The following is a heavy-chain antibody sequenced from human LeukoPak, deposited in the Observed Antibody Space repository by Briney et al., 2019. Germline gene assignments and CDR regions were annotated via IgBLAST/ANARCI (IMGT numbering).Heavy chain of an antibody. Sequence: SETLSLTCTVSGGSISSYYWSWIWQPPGKGLEWIGYIYYSGSTNYNPSLQSRVTISVDTSKHQFSLKLSSVTAADTAVYYCARLDTIFGVAKGFDYWGQGTLVTVSS. CDR2: IYYSGST. J-gene: IGHJ4*02. V-gene: IGHV4-59*01. D-gene: IGHD3-3*01. CDR1: GGSISSYY. CDR3: ARLDTIFGVAKGFDY.